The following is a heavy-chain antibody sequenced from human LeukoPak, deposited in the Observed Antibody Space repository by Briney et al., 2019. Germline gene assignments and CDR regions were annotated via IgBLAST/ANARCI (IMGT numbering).Heavy chain of an antibody. CDR1: GGSISSYY. V-gene: IGHV4-39*07. CDR2: VFSSGST. J-gene: IGHJ4*02. Sequence: SETLSLTCTVSGGSISSYYWGWIRQPPGKGLEWIGNVFSSGSTYYNPSLKSRVTISIDTSKNQFSLKLSSVTAADTAVYYCARVGSSWPHYYFDYWGLGTLVTVSS. D-gene: IGHD6-13*01. CDR3: ARVGSSWPHYYFDY.